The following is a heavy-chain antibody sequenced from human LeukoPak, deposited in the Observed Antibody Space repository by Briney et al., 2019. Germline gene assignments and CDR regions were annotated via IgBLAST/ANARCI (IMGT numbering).Heavy chain of an antibody. CDR2: ISSRGSTI. Sequence: SGGSLRLSCAASGFTFSDYYMSWIRQAPGKGLEWVSYISSRGSTIYYADSAKGRFTISRDNAKNSLYLQMNSLRAEDTAVYYCARRDTAMATDYGMDVWGQGTAVTVSS. CDR3: ARRDTAMATDYGMDV. CDR1: GFTFSDYY. V-gene: IGHV3-11*01. D-gene: IGHD5-18*01. J-gene: IGHJ6*02.